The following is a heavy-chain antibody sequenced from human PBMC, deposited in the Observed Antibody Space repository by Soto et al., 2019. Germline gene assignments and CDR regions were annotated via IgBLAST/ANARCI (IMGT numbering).Heavy chain of an antibody. Sequence: VQLVESGGGVVQPGRSLRLSCAASGFTFRSYAMHWVRQAPGKGLEWVAVIWYDGSNKYYADSVKGRFTISRDNSKNTLYLQMNSLRAEDTAVYYCARDHLAVPGGGAFDIWGQGTMVTVSS. V-gene: IGHV3-33*01. CDR2: IWYDGSNK. CDR3: ARDHLAVPGGGAFDI. D-gene: IGHD6-19*01. J-gene: IGHJ3*02. CDR1: GFTFRSYA.